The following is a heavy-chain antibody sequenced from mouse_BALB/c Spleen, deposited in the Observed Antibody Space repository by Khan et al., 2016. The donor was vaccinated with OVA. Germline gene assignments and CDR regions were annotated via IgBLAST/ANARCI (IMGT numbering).Heavy chain of an antibody. D-gene: IGHD2-10*01. J-gene: IGHJ4*01. CDR2: INTYTGQP. Sequence: QIQLVQSGPELKKSGETVKISCKASGHTFTKYGMNWVKQAPGKGLKWMGWINTYTGQPTYADDFNGRFAFSLETSASTAFLQINNLKNEETATYFCARPPYFSYVLDNWGQGTSVTVSS. V-gene: IGHV9-3-1*01. CDR3: ARPPYFSYVLDN. CDR1: GHTFTKYG.